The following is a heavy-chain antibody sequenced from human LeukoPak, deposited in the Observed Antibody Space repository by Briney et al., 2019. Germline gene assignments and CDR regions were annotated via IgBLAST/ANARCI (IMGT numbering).Heavy chain of an antibody. D-gene: IGHD3-22*01. CDR1: GGSFSGCY. Sequence: SETLSLTCAVYGGSFSGCYWSWIRQPPGKGLEWIGEINHSGSTNYNPSLKSRVTISVDTSKNQFSLKLSSVTAADTAVYYCARGRGAYYYDSSGLQYYFDYWGQGTLVTVSS. J-gene: IGHJ4*02. CDR3: ARGRGAYYYDSSGLQYYFDY. V-gene: IGHV4-34*01. CDR2: INHSGST.